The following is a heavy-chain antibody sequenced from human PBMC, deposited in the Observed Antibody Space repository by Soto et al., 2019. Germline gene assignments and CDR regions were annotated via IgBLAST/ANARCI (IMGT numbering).Heavy chain of an antibody. CDR1: GFTFSSHA. J-gene: IGHJ4*02. Sequence: QVQLVESGGGVVQPGRFLRLSCAASGFTFSSHAMHWVRQAPGKGLEWVAIISYDGSSQYYADSVKGRFTISRDNSKNTXXLQMNSLRAEDTALYYCAKDRGRYCSGGSCYLFDYWGQGTLVTVSS. CDR2: ISYDGSSQ. D-gene: IGHD2-15*01. V-gene: IGHV3-30*04. CDR3: AKDRGRYCSGGSCYLFDY.